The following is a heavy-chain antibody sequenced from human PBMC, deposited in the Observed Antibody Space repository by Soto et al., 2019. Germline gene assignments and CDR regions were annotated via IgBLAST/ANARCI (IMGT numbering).Heavy chain of an antibody. CDR1: GGSFSGYY. D-gene: IGHD3-10*01. CDR2: INHSGST. J-gene: IGHJ5*02. V-gene: IGHV4-34*01. CDR3: ARGPMTMVRGVRGWFDP. Sequence: QVQLQQWGAGLLKPSETLSLTCAVYGGSFSGYYWSWIRQPPGKGLEWIGEINHSGSTNYNPSLKSRVTISVDTSKNQFALKRSSVTAADTAVYYGARGPMTMVRGVRGWFDPWGQGTLVTVSS.